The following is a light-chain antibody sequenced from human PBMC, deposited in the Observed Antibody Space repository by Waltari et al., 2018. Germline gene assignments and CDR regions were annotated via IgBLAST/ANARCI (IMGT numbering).Light chain of an antibody. CDR1: QSVLYSSNNRNY. CDR3: QQHYSSPRT. CDR2: WAS. Sequence: DIVMTQSPDSLAVSLGERATINCKYSQSVLYSSNNRNYLAWYQHKPGQPPKLLIYWASTRESGVPDRFSGSGSGTDFTLTISSLQAEDVAVYYCQQHYSSPRTFGQGTQVEIK. V-gene: IGKV4-1*01. J-gene: IGKJ1*01.